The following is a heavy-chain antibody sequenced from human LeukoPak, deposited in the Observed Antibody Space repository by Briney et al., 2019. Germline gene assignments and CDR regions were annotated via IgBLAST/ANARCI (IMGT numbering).Heavy chain of an antibody. V-gene: IGHV5-51*01. CDR1: GYSFTSYW. J-gene: IGHJ5*02. D-gene: IGHD3-10*01. Sequence: GESLKISCKGSGYSFTSYWIGWVRQMPGKGLGWMGIIYPGDSDTRYSPSFQGQVTISADKSISTAYLQWSSLKASDTAMYYCARHSSMVRGVISWFDPWGQGTLVTVSS. CDR3: ARHSSMVRGVISWFDP. CDR2: IYPGDSDT.